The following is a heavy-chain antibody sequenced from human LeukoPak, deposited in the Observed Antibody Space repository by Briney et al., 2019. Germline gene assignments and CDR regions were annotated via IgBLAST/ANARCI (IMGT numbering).Heavy chain of an antibody. J-gene: IGHJ4*02. CDR1: GFTFDDYG. CDR3: AILAMYYDSSGYTFDY. CDR2: ISGSGGST. V-gene: IGHV3-23*01. D-gene: IGHD3-22*01. Sequence: GGSLRLSCAASGFTFDDYGMSWVRQAPGKGLEWVSAISGSGGSTYYADSVKGRFTISRDNSKNTLYLQMNSLRAEDTAVYYCAILAMYYDSSGYTFDYWGQGTLVTVSS.